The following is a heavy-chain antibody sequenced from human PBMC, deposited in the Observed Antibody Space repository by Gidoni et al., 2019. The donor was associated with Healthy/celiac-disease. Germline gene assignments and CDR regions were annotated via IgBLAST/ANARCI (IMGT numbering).Heavy chain of an antibody. D-gene: IGHD7-27*01. Sequence: QVQLVQSGAEVKKPGASVKVSCKASGYSFTGYYMPWVRQAPGQGLEWMGWINPNSGGTNYAQKFQGWVTMTRDTSISTAYMELSRLRSDDTAVYYCARKRILFDTNWGPLSDDDAFDIWGQGTMVTVSS. V-gene: IGHV1-2*04. CDR3: ARKRILFDTNWGPLSDDDAFDI. CDR2: INPNSGGT. J-gene: IGHJ3*02. CDR1: GYSFTGYY.